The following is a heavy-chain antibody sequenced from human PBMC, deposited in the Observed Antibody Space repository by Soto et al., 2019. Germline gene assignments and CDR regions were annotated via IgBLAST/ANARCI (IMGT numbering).Heavy chain of an antibody. CDR2: IDPSDSYT. Sequence: PGESLKISCKGSGYSFTSYWISWVRQMPGKGLEWMGRIDPSDSYTNYSPSFQGHVTISADKSISTAYLQWSSLKASDTAMYYWARRCYDSSGSLAEGCYWGQGTLVTVSS. D-gene: IGHD3-22*01. J-gene: IGHJ4*02. CDR1: GYSFTSYW. CDR3: ARRCYDSSGSLAEGCY. V-gene: IGHV5-10-1*01.